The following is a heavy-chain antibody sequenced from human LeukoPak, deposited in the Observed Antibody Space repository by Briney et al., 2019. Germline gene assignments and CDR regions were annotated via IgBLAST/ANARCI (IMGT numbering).Heavy chain of an antibody. J-gene: IGHJ4*02. CDR2: INQSGST. Sequence: PSETLSLTCTVYGGSFSGYYWNWIRQPPGKGLEWIGEINQSGSTNYNPSLKSRVSISVDTPKNQFSLKLSSVTAADTAVYYCARTPNWGGDYWGQGTLVTVSS. CDR1: GGSFSGYY. CDR3: ARTPNWGGDY. V-gene: IGHV4-34*01. D-gene: IGHD7-27*01.